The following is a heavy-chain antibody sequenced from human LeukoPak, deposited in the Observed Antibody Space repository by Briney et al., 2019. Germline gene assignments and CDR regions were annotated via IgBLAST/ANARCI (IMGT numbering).Heavy chain of an antibody. CDR1: GGSISSGSYY. V-gene: IGHV4-61*02. Sequence: SETLSLTCTVSGGSISSGSYYWSWIRQPAGKGLEWIGRIYTSGSTNYNPSLKSRVTMSVDTSKNQFSLKLSSVTAADTAVYYCARGHLWFGETFDYWGQGTLVTVSS. D-gene: IGHD3-10*01. J-gene: IGHJ4*02. CDR3: ARGHLWFGETFDY. CDR2: IYTSGST.